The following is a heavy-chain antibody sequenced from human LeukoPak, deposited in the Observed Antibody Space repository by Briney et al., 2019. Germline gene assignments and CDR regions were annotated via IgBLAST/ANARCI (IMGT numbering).Heavy chain of an antibody. D-gene: IGHD3-16*02. CDR2: ISSSGSTI. Sequence: GGSLRLSCAASGFTFSSYEMNWVRQAPGKGLEWVSYISSSGSTIYYADSVKGRFTISRDNAKNSLYLQMNSLRAEDTAVYYCARQGPPYDYVWGSYRYSYDFDYWGQGTLVTVSS. CDR3: ARQGPPYDYVWGSYRYSYDFDY. J-gene: IGHJ4*02. V-gene: IGHV3-48*03. CDR1: GFTFSSYE.